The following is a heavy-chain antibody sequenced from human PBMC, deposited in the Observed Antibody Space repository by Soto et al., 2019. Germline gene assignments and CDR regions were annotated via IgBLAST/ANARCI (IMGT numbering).Heavy chain of an antibody. J-gene: IGHJ4*02. CDR3: ARDVGSCSGANCYFDY. Sequence: GGSLRLSCAASGFTFSTSSMNWVRQAPGKGLEWVSSIGSSSSPIYYADSVKGRFTISRDNAKNSLFLQLNSLRAEDTAVYYCARDVGSCSGANCYFDYWGQGTLVTVSS. CDR2: IGSSSSPI. V-gene: IGHV3-48*01. CDR1: GFTFSTSS. D-gene: IGHD2-15*01.